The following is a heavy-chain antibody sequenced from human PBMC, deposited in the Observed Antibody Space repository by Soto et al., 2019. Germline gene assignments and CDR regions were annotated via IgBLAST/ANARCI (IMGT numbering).Heavy chain of an antibody. V-gene: IGHV1-46*01. D-gene: IGHD2-21*02. J-gene: IGHJ5*02. Sequence: QVQLVQSGAEVRTPGASVKVSCKASGYIFGAYYIQWVRQVPGQGLEWMGIINPSGGTTTYAQEFQGRVTMTRDTSTSTVYMELGSLRSEDTAMYYWARSYCGGACPNNWFDPWGQGTLVTVSS. CDR2: INPSGGTT. CDR3: ARSYCGGACPNNWFDP. CDR1: GYIFGAYY.